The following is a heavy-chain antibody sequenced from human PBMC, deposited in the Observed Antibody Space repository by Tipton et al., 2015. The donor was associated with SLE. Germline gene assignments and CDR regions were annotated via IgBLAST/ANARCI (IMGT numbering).Heavy chain of an antibody. V-gene: IGHV4-34*01. CDR1: GGSFSGYY. Sequence: TLSLTCAVYGGSFSGYYWSWIRQPPGKGLEWIGEINHSGSTNYNPSLKSRVTISVDTSKNQFSLKLSSVTAADTAVYYCARDWLSGSSWPWGQGTLVTVSS. CDR3: ARDWLSGSSWP. CDR2: INHSGST. D-gene: IGHD6-13*01. J-gene: IGHJ5*02.